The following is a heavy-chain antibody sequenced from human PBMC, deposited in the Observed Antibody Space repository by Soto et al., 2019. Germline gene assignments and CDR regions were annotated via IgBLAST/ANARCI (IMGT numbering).Heavy chain of an antibody. CDR3: ARRPGYSSSRLDS. Sequence: QVQLQESGPGLVKPSETLSLTCTVSGDSISSYYWTWIRQPPGKGLEWIGYAHNSGATHYNPSLQSRVTMSLDTSNNHISLKLTSVTAADTAIYYCARRPGYSSSRLDSWGQGTLVTVSS. CDR2: AHNSGAT. CDR1: GDSISSYY. D-gene: IGHD5-18*01. V-gene: IGHV4-59*08. J-gene: IGHJ4*02.